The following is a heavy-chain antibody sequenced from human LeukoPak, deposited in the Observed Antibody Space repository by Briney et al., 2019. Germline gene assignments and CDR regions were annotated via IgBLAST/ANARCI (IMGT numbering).Heavy chain of an antibody. CDR1: GYTFTSYA. Sequence: ASVKVSRTASGYTFTSYAIHWVRQAPGQRLEWMGWINAGNGDTKYSQKFQGRVTITRDTSASAAYMEVHSLTSEDTSVYYCARADCGGDCYYHLDYWGQGTLVTVSS. CDR2: INAGNGDT. V-gene: IGHV1-3*01. D-gene: IGHD2-21*02. J-gene: IGHJ4*02. CDR3: ARADCGGDCYYHLDY.